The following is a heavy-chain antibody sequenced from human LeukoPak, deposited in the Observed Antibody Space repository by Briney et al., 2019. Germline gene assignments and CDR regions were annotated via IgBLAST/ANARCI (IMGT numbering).Heavy chain of an antibody. CDR3: ARAGRVVTAIQFDY. Sequence: SETLSLTCTVSGYSISSGYYWGWIRQPPGKGLEWIGSIYYSGSTYYNPSLKSRVTISVDTSKNQFSLKLSSVTAADTAVYYCARAGRVVTAIQFDYWGQGTLVTVSS. D-gene: IGHD2-21*02. CDR2: IYYSGST. V-gene: IGHV4-38-2*02. CDR1: GYSISSGYY. J-gene: IGHJ4*02.